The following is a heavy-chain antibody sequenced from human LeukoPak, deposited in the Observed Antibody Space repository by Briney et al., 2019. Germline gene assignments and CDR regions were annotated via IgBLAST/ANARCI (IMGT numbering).Heavy chain of an antibody. Sequence: SETLSLTCAVYGGSFSGYYWSWIRQPPGKGLEWIGEINHSGSTNYNPSLKSRVTISVDTSKNQFSLKLSSVTAADTAVYYCARHGYGSGSSPDYWGQGTLVTVSS. CDR1: GGSFSGYY. CDR2: INHSGST. D-gene: IGHD3-10*01. CDR3: ARHGYGSGSSPDY. V-gene: IGHV4-34*01. J-gene: IGHJ4*02.